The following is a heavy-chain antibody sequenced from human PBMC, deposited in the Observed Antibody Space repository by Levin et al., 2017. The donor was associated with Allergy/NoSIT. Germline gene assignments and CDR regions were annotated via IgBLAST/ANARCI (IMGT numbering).Heavy chain of an antibody. V-gene: IGHV3-21*01. J-gene: IGHJ4*02. D-gene: IGHD6-19*01. CDR3: ARAQNGIAVFY. CDR1: GFTFSSYS. CDR2: ISSSSSYI. Sequence: GGSLRLSSAASGFTFSSYSMNWVRQAPGKGLEWVSSISSSSSYIYYADSVKGRFTISRDNAKNSLYLQMNSLRAEDTAVYYCARAQNGIAVFYWGQGTLVTVSS.